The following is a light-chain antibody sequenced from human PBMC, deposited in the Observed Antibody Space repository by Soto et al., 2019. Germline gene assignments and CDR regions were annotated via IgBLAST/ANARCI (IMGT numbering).Light chain of an antibody. CDR3: QQYNSYST. Sequence: IQMTQSPSTLSASVGDRVTITCRASQSISTWLAWYQQKPGKAPKLLIYDASSLESGVPSRFSGSGSGTEFTLTISSLQPEDFASYYSQQYNSYSTFGQGTKVDIK. CDR2: DAS. CDR1: QSISTW. J-gene: IGKJ1*01. V-gene: IGKV1-5*01.